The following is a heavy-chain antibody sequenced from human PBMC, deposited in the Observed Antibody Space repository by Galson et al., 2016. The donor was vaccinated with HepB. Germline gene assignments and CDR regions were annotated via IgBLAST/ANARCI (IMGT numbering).Heavy chain of an antibody. V-gene: IGHV3-23*01. D-gene: IGHD4-17*01. CDR3: ARDRYGDYLDY. CDR1: GITFSRYA. J-gene: IGHJ4*02. CDR2: ISNSGGIT. Sequence: SLRLSCAASGITFSRYAMNWVRQAPGKGLEWVSAISNSGGITYYADSVKGRFTISRDNSKDTLYLQMNSLRAEDTAVYYCARDRYGDYLDYWGQGTLVTGSS.